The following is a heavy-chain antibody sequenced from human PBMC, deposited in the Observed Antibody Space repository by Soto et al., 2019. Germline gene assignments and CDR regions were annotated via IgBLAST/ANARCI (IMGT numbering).Heavy chain of an antibody. Sequence: ASVKVSCRGSWDTFTSYGISWVRQAPGQGREGMGWISAYNGNTNYAQKLQGRVTMTIDTSTSTPYMEMRSLRSDDTAVYYCARMVAAHLYYYYMEVWGKGTTVTVSS. V-gene: IGHV1-18*01. J-gene: IGHJ6*03. CDR3: ARMVAAHLYYYYMEV. D-gene: IGHD2-15*01. CDR1: WDTFTSYG. CDR2: ISAYNGNT.